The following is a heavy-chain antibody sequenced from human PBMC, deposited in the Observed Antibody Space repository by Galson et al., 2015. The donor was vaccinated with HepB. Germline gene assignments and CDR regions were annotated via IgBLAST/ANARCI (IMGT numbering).Heavy chain of an antibody. CDR2: IGSRSSPI. D-gene: IGHD3-22*01. CDR1: GFTLSSYA. V-gene: IGHV3-48*02. Sequence: SLRLSCAASGFTLSSYALNWVRQAPGKGLEWVSYIGSRSSPIHYADSVKGRFTISRDNAKNSLYLQMNSLRDEDTAVYYCARVDEGYYYLIDYWGQGTLVTVSS. CDR3: ARVDEGYYYLIDY. J-gene: IGHJ4*02.